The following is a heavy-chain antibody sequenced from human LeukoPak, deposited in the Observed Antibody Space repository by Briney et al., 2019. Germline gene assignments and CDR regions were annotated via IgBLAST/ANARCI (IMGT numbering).Heavy chain of an antibody. CDR1: GFTFSSYE. CDR2: ISSSGSTI. D-gene: IGHD3-10*02. J-gene: IGHJ6*04. CDR3: AELGITMIGGV. V-gene: IGHV3-48*03. Sequence: GGSLRLSCAASGFTFSSYEMNCVRQAPGKGLEWVSYISSSGSTIYYADSVKGRFTISRDNAKDSLYLQMNSLRAEDTAVYYCAELGITMIGGVWGKGTTVTISS.